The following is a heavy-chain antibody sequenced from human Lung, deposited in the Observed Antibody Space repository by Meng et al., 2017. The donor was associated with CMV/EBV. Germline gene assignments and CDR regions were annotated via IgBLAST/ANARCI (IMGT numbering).Heavy chain of an antibody. V-gene: IGHV5-51*01. CDR3: ARLDFWSGYHKKGVLGTEKLQD. D-gene: IGHD3-3*01. CDR1: GYNFTNYW. CDR2: IFPAYSDT. J-gene: IGHJ1*01. Sequence: GEXXKISCRGSGYNFTNYWIGWVRQMPGKGLEWMGIIFPAYSDTSYSPSFQGQVTITADKSISSDYLQWSSLKASDTAIYYCARLDFWSGYHKKGVLGTEKLQDXGQGXLVTVSS.